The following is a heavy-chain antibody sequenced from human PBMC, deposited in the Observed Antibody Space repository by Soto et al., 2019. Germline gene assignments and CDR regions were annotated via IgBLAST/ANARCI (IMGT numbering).Heavy chain of an antibody. CDR1: GGTISGYT. CDR2: IIPILGIA. Sequence: SVTVSCKASGGTISGYTISWVRQAPGQGLEWMGRIIPILGIANYAQKFQGRVTITADKSTSTAYMELSSLRSEDTAVYYCARAPVYSNYWVDPWGQGTLVTVSS. CDR3: ARAPVYSNYWVDP. J-gene: IGHJ5*02. D-gene: IGHD4-4*01. V-gene: IGHV1-69*02.